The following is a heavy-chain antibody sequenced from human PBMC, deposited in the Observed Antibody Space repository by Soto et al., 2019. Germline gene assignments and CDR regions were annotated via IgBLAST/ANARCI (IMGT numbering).Heavy chain of an antibody. J-gene: IGHJ4*02. D-gene: IGHD3-16*01. CDR1: GGSFSGYY. V-gene: IGHV4-34*01. Sequence: PSETLSLTCAVYGGSFSGYYWSWIRQPPGKGLEWIGEINHSGSTNYNPSLRSRVTISVDTSKNQFSLKLSSVTAADTAVYYCARAKGRSGRYDYWGQGTLVTVSS. CDR3: ARAKGRSGRYDY. CDR2: INHSGST.